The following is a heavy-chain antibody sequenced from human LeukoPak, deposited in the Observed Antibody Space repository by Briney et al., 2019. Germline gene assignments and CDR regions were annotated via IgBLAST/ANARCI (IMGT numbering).Heavy chain of an antibody. J-gene: IGHJ4*02. CDR1: GGSISSSAYY. CDR2: IYYSGST. Sequence: SETLSLTCTVSGGSISSSAYYWGWIRQPPGKGLEWIGTIYYSGSTYYNPSLKSRVTISVDTSKNQSSLKLSSVTAADTAVYHCARGLWFGEYYFDYWGQGTLVTVSS. V-gene: IGHV4-39*07. D-gene: IGHD3-10*01. CDR3: ARGLWFGEYYFDY.